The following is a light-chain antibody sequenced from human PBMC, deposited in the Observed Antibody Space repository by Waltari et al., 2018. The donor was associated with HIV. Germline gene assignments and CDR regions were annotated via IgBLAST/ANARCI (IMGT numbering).Light chain of an antibody. J-gene: IGLJ3*02. V-gene: IGLV2-14*01. CDR2: DVS. CDR1: SFDLAIYNY. CDR3: SSYTSSSTRV. Sequence: QSALTQPASVSGSPGQSITISCTGTSFDLAIYNYVFWYQQHPGKAPKLLLYDVSNRPSGVSNRFSGSKSGNTASLTISGLQAEDEADYYCSSYTSSSTRVFGGGTKVTVL.